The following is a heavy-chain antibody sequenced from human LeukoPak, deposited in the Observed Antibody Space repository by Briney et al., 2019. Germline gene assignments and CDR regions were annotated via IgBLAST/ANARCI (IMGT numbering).Heavy chain of an antibody. V-gene: IGHV4-61*01. CDR2: IYYSGST. CDR1: GGSVSSGSYY. CDR3: ARDARVCTNGVCYGMDV. J-gene: IGHJ6*02. D-gene: IGHD2-8*01. Sequence: SETLSLTCTVSGGSVSSGSYYWSWIRQPPGKGLEWTGYIYYSGSTNYNPSLKSRVTISVDTSKNQFSLKLSSVTAADTAVYYCARDARVCTNGVCYGMDVWGQGTTVTVSS.